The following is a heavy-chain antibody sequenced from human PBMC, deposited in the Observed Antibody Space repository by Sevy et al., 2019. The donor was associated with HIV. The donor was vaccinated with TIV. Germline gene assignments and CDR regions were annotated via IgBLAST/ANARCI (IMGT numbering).Heavy chain of an antibody. CDR2: IYYNGHI. Sequence: SETLSLTCTVSGGSITSLYWIWIRQPPGKGLEWIANIYYNGHINYNPSLKSRVTLSLDTSKNQFSLRLSSVTAADTAMYYCAGGNAWGRGYSWGQGTLVTVSS. CDR3: AGGNAWGRGYS. D-gene: IGHD1-26*01. V-gene: IGHV4-59*11. CDR1: GGSITSLY. J-gene: IGHJ4*02.